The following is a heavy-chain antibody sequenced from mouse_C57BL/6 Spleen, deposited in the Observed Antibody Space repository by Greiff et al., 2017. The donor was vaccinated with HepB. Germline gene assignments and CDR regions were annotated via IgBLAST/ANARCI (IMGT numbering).Heavy chain of an antibody. CDR1: GYAFNSYW. J-gene: IGHJ1*03. Sequence: QVQLQQSGAELVKPGASVKISCKASGYAFNSYWMNWVKQRPGKGLEWIGQIDPGDGDTNYNGKFKGKATMTADKSSSTAYMQLSSLTSEDSAVYFCARTYYYGRGYFDVWGTGTTVTVSS. CDR3: ARTYYYGRGYFDV. D-gene: IGHD1-1*01. V-gene: IGHV1-80*01. CDR2: IDPGDGDT.